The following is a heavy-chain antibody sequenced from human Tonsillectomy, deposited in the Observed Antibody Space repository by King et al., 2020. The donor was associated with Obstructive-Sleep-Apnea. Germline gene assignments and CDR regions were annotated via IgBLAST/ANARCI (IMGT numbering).Heavy chain of an antibody. CDR2: IRTKGNTYAT. V-gene: IGHV3-73*01. CDR1: GFTFSGSS. Sequence: VQLVESGGALVQPGGSLKISCAASGFTFSGSSIHWVRQASGKGLEWVGRIRTKGNTYATAYAASVESRFTISRDDSESTAYLQMNSLKTEDTAVYYCSRLVVVGGIPSSDWGQGTLVTVSS. J-gene: IGHJ4*02. CDR3: SRLVVVGGIPSSD. D-gene: IGHD4-23*01.